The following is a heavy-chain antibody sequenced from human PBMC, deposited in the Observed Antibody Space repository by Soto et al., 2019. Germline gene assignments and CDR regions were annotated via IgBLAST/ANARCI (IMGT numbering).Heavy chain of an antibody. CDR3: ARVYSSSSGAYNWFDP. D-gene: IGHD6-6*01. Sequence: SETLSLTCTVSGGSISSYYWSWIRQPPGKGLEWIGYIYYSGSTNYNPSLKSRVTISVDTSKNQFSLKLSSVTAADTAVYYCARVYSSSSGAYNWFDPWGQGTLVTVSS. J-gene: IGHJ5*02. CDR2: IYYSGST. V-gene: IGHV4-59*01. CDR1: GGSISSYY.